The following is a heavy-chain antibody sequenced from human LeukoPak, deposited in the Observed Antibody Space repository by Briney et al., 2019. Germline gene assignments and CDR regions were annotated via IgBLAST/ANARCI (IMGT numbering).Heavy chain of an antibody. D-gene: IGHD3-10*01. J-gene: IGHJ5*02. CDR2: INHSGST. Sequence: SETLSLTCAVYGGSFSGYYWSWIRQPPGKGLEWIGEINHSGSTNYNPSLKSRVTISVDTSKNQFSLKLSSVTAADTAVYYCARLKLWFGELLSWFDPWGQGTLVTVPS. CDR1: GGSFSGYY. CDR3: ARLKLWFGELLSWFDP. V-gene: IGHV4-34*01.